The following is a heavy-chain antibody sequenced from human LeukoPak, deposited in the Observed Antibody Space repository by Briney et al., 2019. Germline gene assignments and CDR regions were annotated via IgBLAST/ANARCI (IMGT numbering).Heavy chain of an antibody. V-gene: IGHV4-59*01. CDR1: GGSISSYY. CDR2: IYYSGST. CDR3: ARVLVLGAARPGNAFDI. Sequence: PSETLSLTCTVSGGSISSYYWSWIRQPPGKGLEWIGYIYYSGSTNYNPSLKSRVTISVDTSKNQFSLKLSSVTAADTAVYYCARVLVLGAARPGNAFDIWGQGTMVTVSS. D-gene: IGHD6-6*01. J-gene: IGHJ3*02.